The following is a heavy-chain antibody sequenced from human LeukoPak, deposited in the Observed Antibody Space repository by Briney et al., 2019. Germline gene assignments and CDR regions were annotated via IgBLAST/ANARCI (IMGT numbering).Heavy chain of an antibody. J-gene: IGHJ2*01. V-gene: IGHV4-34*01. CDR1: GGSFSGYY. CDR3: ARVTRRGDSSGFYSDYWYFDV. D-gene: IGHD3-22*01. CDR2: INHSGST. Sequence: TSETLSLTCAVYGGSFSGYYWSWIRQPTGKGLEWIGEINHSGSTNYNPSLKSRVTISVDTSKNQFSLKLSSVTAADTAVYYCARVTRRGDSSGFYSDYWYFDVWGRGALLTVSS.